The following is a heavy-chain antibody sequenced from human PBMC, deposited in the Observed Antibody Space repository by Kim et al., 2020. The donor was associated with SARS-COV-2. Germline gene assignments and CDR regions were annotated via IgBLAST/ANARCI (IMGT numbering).Heavy chain of an antibody. CDR2: ISWDSGSI. CDR1: GFTFGDYA. D-gene: IGHD2-15*01. V-gene: IGHV3-9*01. J-gene: IGHJ6*02. Sequence: GGSLRLSCAASGFTFGDYAMHWVRQAPGKGLEWVSGISWDSGSICYADSVKGRFTISRDNAKNSLYLQMNSLRAEDTAVYYCAKDIKGAGYCSGGSCLNYDYCGMDVWGQGTTVTVSS. CDR3: AKDIKGAGYCSGGSCLNYDYCGMDV.